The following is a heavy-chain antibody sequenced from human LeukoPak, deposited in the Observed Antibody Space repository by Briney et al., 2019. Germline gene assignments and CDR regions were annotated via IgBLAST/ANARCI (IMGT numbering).Heavy chain of an antibody. CDR3: ARDLPLWFGELLGLNYYYMDV. CDR2: ISAYNGNT. Sequence: ASVKVSCKASGYTFISYGISWVRQAPGQGLEWMGWISAYNGNTNYAQKLQGRVTMTTDTSTSTAYMELRSLRSDDTAVYYCARDLPLWFGELLGLNYYYMDVWGKGTTVTISS. CDR1: GYTFISYG. J-gene: IGHJ6*03. V-gene: IGHV1-18*01. D-gene: IGHD3-10*01.